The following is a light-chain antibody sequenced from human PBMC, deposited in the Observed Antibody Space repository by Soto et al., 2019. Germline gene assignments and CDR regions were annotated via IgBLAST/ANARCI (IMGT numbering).Light chain of an antibody. CDR1: SSDVGRYNL. J-gene: IGLJ1*01. CDR3: CSYAGSSTPYV. Sequence: QSALTQPASVSGSPGQSITISCTGTSSDVGRYNLVSWYQQHPGKAPKLMIYEGTKRPSGISNRFSGSESGYTASLTISGLQAEDEADYYCCSYAGSSTPYVFGTGTKLTVL. CDR2: EGT. V-gene: IGLV2-23*01.